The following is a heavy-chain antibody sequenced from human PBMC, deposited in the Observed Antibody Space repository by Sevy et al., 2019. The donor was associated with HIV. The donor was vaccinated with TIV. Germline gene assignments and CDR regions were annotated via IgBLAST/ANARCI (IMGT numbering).Heavy chain of an antibody. CDR2: ISYDGSSK. Sequence: GGSLRLSYAASGFTFSSFAMRWVRQAPGKGLEWVAVISYDGSSKYYPDSVKGRFTISRDNAKNTLYLQMNRLRPEDTAVYFCAILGVDCVSTNCYGMRSLSFDFWGQGTLVTVSS. V-gene: IGHV3-30-3*01. CDR3: AILGVDCVSTNCYGMRSLSFDF. J-gene: IGHJ4*02. D-gene: IGHD2-2*01. CDR1: GFTFSSFA.